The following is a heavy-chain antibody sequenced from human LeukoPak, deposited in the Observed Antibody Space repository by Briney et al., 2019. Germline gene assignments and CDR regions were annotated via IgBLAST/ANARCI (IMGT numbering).Heavy chain of an antibody. Sequence: PGGSLRLSCAASGFTFSDYSMNWVRQAPGKGLEWVSSIDSSGSTIYYADSVKGRFTISRDNAKNSLYLQMNSLRAEDTAVYYCAREELWTGYDAFDIWGQGTMVTVSS. J-gene: IGHJ3*02. CDR1: GFTFSDYS. CDR2: IDSSGSTI. CDR3: AREELWTGYDAFDI. V-gene: IGHV3-69-1*02. D-gene: IGHD1-26*01.